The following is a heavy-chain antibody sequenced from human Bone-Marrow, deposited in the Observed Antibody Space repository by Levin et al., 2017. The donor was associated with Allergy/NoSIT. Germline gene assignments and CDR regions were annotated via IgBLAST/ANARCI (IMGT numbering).Heavy chain of an antibody. Sequence: SCTTSGFTFSDYGMTWVRQAPGRGLEWVGFIRSKAYGGTTEYAASVRGRFTISRDDSKSIAYLQMNSLKTEDTAVYYCSRDPDDYGDGWGQGTLVTVSS. CDR2: IRSKAYGGTT. D-gene: IGHD4-17*01. V-gene: IGHV3-49*04. CDR3: SRDPDDYGDG. CDR1: GFTFSDYG. J-gene: IGHJ4*02.